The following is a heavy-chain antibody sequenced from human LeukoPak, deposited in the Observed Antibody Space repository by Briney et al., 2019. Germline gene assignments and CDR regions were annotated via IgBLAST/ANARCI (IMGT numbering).Heavy chain of an antibody. D-gene: IGHD6-19*01. Sequence: ASVKVSCKVSGYTLTELPMHWVRQAPGKGLEWMGGFDPEDGETIYAQKFQGRVTMTEDTSTDTAYMELSSLRSEDTAVYYCARSIAVAGPAGTGYMDVWGKGTTVTISS. CDR2: FDPEDGET. J-gene: IGHJ6*03. CDR3: ARSIAVAGPAGTGYMDV. CDR1: GYTLTELP. V-gene: IGHV1-24*01.